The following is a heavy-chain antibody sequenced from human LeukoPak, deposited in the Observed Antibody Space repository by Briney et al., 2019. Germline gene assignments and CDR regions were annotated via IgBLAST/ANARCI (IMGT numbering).Heavy chain of an antibody. CDR1: GFDFSSNW. CDR2: IKGDGIST. V-gene: IGHV3-74*01. Sequence: GGSLRLSCAASGFDFSSNWMHWVRHAPGQGLVWVSRIKGDGISTNYADSVKGRFTISRDIAKNTPYLQMNSLRAEDAAVYFCAKRVGTTRVFDYWGQGTLVTVSS. D-gene: IGHD1-26*01. CDR3: AKRVGTTRVFDY. J-gene: IGHJ4*02.